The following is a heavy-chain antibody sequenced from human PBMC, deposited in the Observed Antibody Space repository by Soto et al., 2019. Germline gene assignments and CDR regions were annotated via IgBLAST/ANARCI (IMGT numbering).Heavy chain of an antibody. CDR3: AAPYRHFDF. V-gene: IGHV4-39*01. CDR2: IYYSGTT. D-gene: IGHD2-2*02. J-gene: IGHJ4*02. CDR1: GGSISSGGYY. Sequence: PSETLSLTCTVSGGSISSGGYYWAWIRQPPGKGLEWIASIYYSGTTYYNPSLKSRVTISVEDSKNQFSLKLRSLTATDTAVYYCAAPYRHFDFWGQGILVTVSS.